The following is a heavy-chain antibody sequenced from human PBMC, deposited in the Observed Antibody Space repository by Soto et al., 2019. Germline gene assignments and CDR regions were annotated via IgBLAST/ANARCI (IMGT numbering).Heavy chain of an antibody. V-gene: IGHV1-69*02. CDR1: GGTFSSYT. Sequence: GASVKVSCKASGGTFSSYTISWVRQAPGQGLEWMGRIIPILGIANDAQKFQGRVTITADKSTSTAYMELSSLRSEDTAVYYCASNIVATISGHAFDIWGQGTMVTVSS. CDR3: ASNIVATISGHAFDI. CDR2: IIPILGIA. J-gene: IGHJ3*02. D-gene: IGHD5-12*01.